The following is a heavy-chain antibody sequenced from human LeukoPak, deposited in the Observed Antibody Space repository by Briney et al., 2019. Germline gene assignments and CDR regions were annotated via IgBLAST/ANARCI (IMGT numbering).Heavy chain of an antibody. J-gene: IGHJ4*02. CDR3: ARDSLYDDSSGYYDF. V-gene: IGHV1-2*02. CDR1: GYTFTAYF. CDR2: INPKTLGT. D-gene: IGHD3-22*01. Sequence: ASVKVSCKASGYTFTAYFIHWVRQAPGHGLEWMGWINPKTLGTNYAQKFRGRVTLTRDTSVTTVYMELSSLRSDDTAVYYCARDSLYDDSSGYYDFWGQGALVTVST.